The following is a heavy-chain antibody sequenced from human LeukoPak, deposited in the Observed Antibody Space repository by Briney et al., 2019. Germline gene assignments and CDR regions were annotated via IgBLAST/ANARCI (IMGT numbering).Heavy chain of an antibody. V-gene: IGHV3-48*01. CDR1: GFTFSSYS. CDR2: ISSSSSTI. Sequence: GGSLRLSCAASGFTFSSYSMNWVRQAPGKGLEWVSYISSSSSTIYYADSVKGRFTISRDNSKNTLYLQMNSLRAEDTAVYYCAKDLEGSSGYYSHWGQGTLVTVSS. J-gene: IGHJ4*02. CDR3: AKDLEGSSGYYSH. D-gene: IGHD3-22*01.